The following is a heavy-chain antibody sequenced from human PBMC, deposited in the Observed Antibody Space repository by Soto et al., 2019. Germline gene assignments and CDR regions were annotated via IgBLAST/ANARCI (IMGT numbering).Heavy chain of an antibody. CDR2: SRDKPQGYST. CDR1: GFTLSDHY. CDR3: VRATYFSDSSGYTRCLDY. V-gene: IGHV3-72*01. D-gene: IGHD3-22*01. J-gene: IGHJ4*02. Sequence: GSLRLSCEGSGFTLSDHYIDRVRQAPGKGLEWVGRSRDKPQGYSTAYAASVKGRFTTSRDESKNSAYLQMNSLKTEDTAVYYCVRATYFSDSSGYTRCLDYWGQGTLVTVSS.